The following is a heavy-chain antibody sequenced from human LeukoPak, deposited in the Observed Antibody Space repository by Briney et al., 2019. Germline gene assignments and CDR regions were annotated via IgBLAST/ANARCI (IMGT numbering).Heavy chain of an antibody. D-gene: IGHD6-6*01. CDR1: GFTFSSYW. CDR2: INTDGSST. V-gene: IGHV3-74*01. J-gene: IGHJ4*02. CDR3: ARSHGSSWFSFDY. Sequence: GGSLRLSCAASGFTFSSYWMHWVRQAPGKGLVWVSRINTDGSSTSYADSVKGRFTISRDNAKNTLYLQMNSLRAEDTAVYYCARSHGSSWFSFDYWGQGTLVTVSS.